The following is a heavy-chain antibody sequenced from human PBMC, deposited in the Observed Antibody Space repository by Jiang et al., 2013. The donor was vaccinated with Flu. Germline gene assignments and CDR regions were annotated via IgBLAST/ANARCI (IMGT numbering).Heavy chain of an antibody. V-gene: IGHV4-34*01. CDR2: INHSGST. Sequence: LLKPSETLSLTCAVYGGSFSGYYWSWIRQPPGKGLEWIGEINHSGSTNYNPSLKSRVTISVDTSKNQFSLKLSSVTAADTAVYYCARDLVETATTVDAIYYYYGMDVWGQGTTVTVSS. D-gene: IGHD4-23*01. J-gene: IGHJ6*02. CDR3: ARDLVETATTVDAIYYYYGMDV. CDR1: GGSFSGYY.